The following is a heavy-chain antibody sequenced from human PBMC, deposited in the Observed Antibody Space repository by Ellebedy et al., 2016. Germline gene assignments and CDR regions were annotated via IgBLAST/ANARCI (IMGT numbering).Heavy chain of an antibody. CDR3: AKSGGMVDWRLFQLDS. V-gene: IGHV3-23*02. D-gene: IGHD2-15*01. CDR1: RFTFSDYG. CDR2: ISAAGETT. J-gene: IGHJ4*02. Sequence: GGSLRLXXAASRFTFSDYGMSWVRQAPGKGLEWVSSISAAGETTYYIDSVKGRFTISRDNSKNTLYLQMDGLSAEDTAAYYCAKSGGMVDWRLFQLDSWGQGTLVTVSS.